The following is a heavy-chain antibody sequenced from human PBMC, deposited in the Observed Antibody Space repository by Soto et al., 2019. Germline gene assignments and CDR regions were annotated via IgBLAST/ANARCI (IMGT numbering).Heavy chain of an antibody. J-gene: IGHJ4*02. D-gene: IGHD3-22*01. CDR3: ARGFRSYYDSSGFVDY. Sequence: ASVKVSCKASGYTFTSYYMHWVRQAPGQGLEWMGIINPSGGSTSYAQKFQGRVTMTRDTSTSTVYMELSSLRSEDTAVYYCARGFRSYYDSSGFVDYWGQGTLVTVSS. CDR1: GYTFTSYY. CDR2: INPSGGST. V-gene: IGHV1-46*01.